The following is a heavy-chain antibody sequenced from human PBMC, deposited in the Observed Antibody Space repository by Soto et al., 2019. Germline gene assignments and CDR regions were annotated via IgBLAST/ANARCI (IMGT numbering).Heavy chain of an antibody. CDR2: IYYSGST. J-gene: IGHJ4*02. Sequence: SLSLTCTVAGGSISSGGYYWSWMRQHPGKGLEWIGYIYYSGSTYYNPSLKSRVTISVDTSKNQFSLNLYSVTAADTAVYYCATADGFGVVTPFFEYWGQGTLVTVSS. V-gene: IGHV4-31*03. CDR1: GGSISSGGYY. D-gene: IGHD3-3*01. CDR3: ATADGFGVVTPFFEY.